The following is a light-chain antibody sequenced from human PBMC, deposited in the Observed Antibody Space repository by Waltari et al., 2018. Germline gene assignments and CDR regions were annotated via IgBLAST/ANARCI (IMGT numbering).Light chain of an antibody. Sequence: DIQMTQSPSAMSASVGDRVTITCRASQGINNYLAWFQQEPGKVPKRLVYYTSSLQSGVPSRFSGSGSGTEFTLTISSLQPEDFATYYCQQSYSTPQTFGQGTKVEIK. CDR1: QGINNY. CDR3: QQSYSTPQT. J-gene: IGKJ1*01. CDR2: YTS. V-gene: IGKV1-17*03.